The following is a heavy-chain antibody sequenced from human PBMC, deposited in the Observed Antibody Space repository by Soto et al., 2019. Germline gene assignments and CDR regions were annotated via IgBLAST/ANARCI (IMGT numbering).Heavy chain of an antibody. Sequence: QVYLVQSGAEVKEPGASVNVSCKASGYTFTTYPMHWVRQAPGQRLEWMGWISAGNDNTEYSQKFQARVTITRDTSASTAHMELSSLRSEDTAVYYCARGVMVRGLNYYAMDVWGQGTTVTVSS. V-gene: IGHV1-3*01. CDR2: ISAGNDNT. CDR3: ARGVMVRGLNYYAMDV. J-gene: IGHJ6*02. CDR1: GYTFTTYP. D-gene: IGHD3-10*01.